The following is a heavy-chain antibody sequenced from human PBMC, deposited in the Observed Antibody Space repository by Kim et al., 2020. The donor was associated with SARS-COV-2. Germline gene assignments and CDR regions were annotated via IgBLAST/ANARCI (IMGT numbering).Heavy chain of an antibody. V-gene: IGHV1-3*01. Sequence: ASVKVSCKASGYTFTSYAMHWVRQAPGQGLEWMGWINAGNGNTKYSQKFQGRVTITRDTSASTAYMELSSLRSEDTAVYYCARGSETIYYFDYWGQGTLGTVSS. CDR2: INAGNGNT. CDR1: GYTFTSYA. J-gene: IGHJ4*02. CDR3: ARGSETIYYFDY. D-gene: IGHD3-10*01.